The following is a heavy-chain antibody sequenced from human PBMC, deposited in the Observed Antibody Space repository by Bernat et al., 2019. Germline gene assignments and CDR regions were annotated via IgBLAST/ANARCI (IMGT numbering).Heavy chain of an antibody. D-gene: IGHD5-18*01. CDR2: ISSGSSSI. Sequence: EVQLVESGGGLVQPGGSLRLSCAASGFTFSGYNMNWVRQAPGKGLEWVSFISSGSSSIYYADSVKGRFTISRDNAKNSLYLQMNSLRAEDMAVYYCARSWRYRFDYWGQGALVTVSS. J-gene: IGHJ4*02. CDR1: GFTFSGYN. V-gene: IGHV3-48*01. CDR3: ARSWRYRFDY.